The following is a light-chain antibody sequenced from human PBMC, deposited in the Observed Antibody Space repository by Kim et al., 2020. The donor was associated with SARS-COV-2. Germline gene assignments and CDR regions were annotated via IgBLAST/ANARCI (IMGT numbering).Light chain of an antibody. CDR3: QQDYNFPYT. CDR2: DAS. Sequence: PGERVTLSCRASQSVSSSYSTWYQQKPCQAPRLLIYDASTRATSIPARFSGSGSETDFTLTISSRQPEDFAVYDCQQDYNFPYTFGQGTKLEI. CDR1: QSVSSSY. V-gene: IGKV3D-7*01. J-gene: IGKJ2*01.